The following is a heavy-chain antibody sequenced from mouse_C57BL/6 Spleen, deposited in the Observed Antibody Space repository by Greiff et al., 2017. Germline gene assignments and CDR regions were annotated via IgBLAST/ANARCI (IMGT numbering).Heavy chain of an antibody. D-gene: IGHD1-1*01. CDR3: ARDALTTVVAIWYFDV. V-gene: IGHV5-4*01. CDR1: GFTFSSYA. J-gene: IGHJ1*03. Sequence: EVQLVESGGGLVKPGGSLKLSCAASGFTFSSYAMSWVRQTPEKRLEWVATISDGGSYTYYPDNVKGRFTISRDNAKNNLYLQMSHLKSEDTAMYYCARDALTTVVAIWYFDVWGTGTTVTVSS. CDR2: ISDGGSYT.